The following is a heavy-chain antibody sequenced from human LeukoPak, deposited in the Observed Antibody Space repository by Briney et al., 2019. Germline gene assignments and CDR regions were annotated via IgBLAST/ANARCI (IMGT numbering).Heavy chain of an antibody. CDR3: AKDSGYTSSWYFGDY. V-gene: IGHV3-23*01. D-gene: IGHD6-13*01. CDR1: GFTFDDYA. Sequence: GGSLRLSCAASGFTFDDYAMSWVRQAPGKGLEWVSSINSSGGSRYYADSVKGRFTISRDNSKNTLYLQMNSLRAEDTAVYYCAKDSGYTSSWYFGDYWGQGTLVTVSS. J-gene: IGHJ4*02. CDR2: INSSGGSR.